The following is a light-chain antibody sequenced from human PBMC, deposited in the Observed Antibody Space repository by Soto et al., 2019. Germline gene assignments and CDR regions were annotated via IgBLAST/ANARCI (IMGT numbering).Light chain of an antibody. J-gene: IGLJ1*01. CDR1: SSDVGGYNY. Sequence: QSVLTQPASVSGSPGQSITISCTGTSSDVGGYNYVPWYQQHPGKAPKLMIYDVSNRPSGVSNRFSGSKSGNTASLTISGLQAEDEADHYCSSYTSSSTLAVFGTGTKVTVL. CDR3: SSYTSSSTLAV. V-gene: IGLV2-14*01. CDR2: DVS.